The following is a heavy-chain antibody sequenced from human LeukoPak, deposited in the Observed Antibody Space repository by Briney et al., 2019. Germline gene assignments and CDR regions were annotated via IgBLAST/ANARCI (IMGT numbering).Heavy chain of an antibody. D-gene: IGHD3-10*01. CDR2: ISYDGSNK. CDR1: GFTFSIYG. Sequence: GGSLRLSCAASGFTFSIYGMNWVRQAPGKGLEWVAVISYDGSNKYYADSVKGRFTISRDNSKNTLYLQMNSLRAEDTAVYYCAKVHGGDDAFDIWGQGTMVTVSS. V-gene: IGHV3-30*18. CDR3: AKVHGGDDAFDI. J-gene: IGHJ3*02.